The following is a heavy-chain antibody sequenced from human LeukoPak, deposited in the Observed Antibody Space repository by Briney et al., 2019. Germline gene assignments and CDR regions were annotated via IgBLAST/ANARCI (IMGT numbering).Heavy chain of an antibody. J-gene: IGHJ4*02. CDR1: GFTFSNAW. V-gene: IGHV3-23*01. Sequence: GGSLRLSCAASGFTFSNAWMSWVRQAPGKGLEWVSAISGSGGSTYYADSVKGRFTISRGNSKNTLYLQMNSLRAEDTAVYYCAKVGYFDWLLYYGYWGQGTLVTVSS. CDR3: AKVGYFDWLLYYGY. CDR2: ISGSGGST. D-gene: IGHD3-9*01.